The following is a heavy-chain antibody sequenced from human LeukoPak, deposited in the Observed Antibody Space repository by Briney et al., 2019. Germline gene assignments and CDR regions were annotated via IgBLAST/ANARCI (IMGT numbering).Heavy chain of an antibody. D-gene: IGHD4-23*01. CDR1: GGSISSSSYY. J-gene: IGHJ4*02. CDR3: ARHRDDYGGPLGC. Sequence: SETLSLTCTVSGGSISSSSYYWGWIRQPPGKGLEWIGSIYYSGSTYYNPSLKSRVTISVDTSKNQFSLKLSSVTAADTAVYYCARHRDDYGGPLGCWGQGTLVTVSS. CDR2: IYYSGST. V-gene: IGHV4-39*01.